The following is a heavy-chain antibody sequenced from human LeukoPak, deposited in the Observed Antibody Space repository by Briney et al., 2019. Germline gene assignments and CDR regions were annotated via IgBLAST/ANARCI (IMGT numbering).Heavy chain of an antibody. D-gene: IGHD3-10*02. CDR1: GFTFSGYSGYT. CDR3: AELGITMIGGV. V-gene: IGHV3-21*01. J-gene: IGHJ6*04. CDR2: ISTSSTYI. Sequence: GGSLRLSCAASGFTFSGYSGYTMNWVRQAPGKGLEWVSSISTSSTYIYYADSVKGRFTISRDNAKNSLYLQMSSLRAEDTAVYYCAELGITMIGGVWGKGTTVTISS.